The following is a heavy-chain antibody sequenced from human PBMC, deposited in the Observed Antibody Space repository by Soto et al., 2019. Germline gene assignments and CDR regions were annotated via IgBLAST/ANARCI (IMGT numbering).Heavy chain of an antibody. CDR3: ARGSSSWLAATPAEYYYYYMDV. D-gene: IGHD6-13*01. CDR2: ISSSSSTI. J-gene: IGHJ6*03. Sequence: GGSLRLSCAASGFTFSSYSMNWVRQAPGKGLEWVSYISSSSSTIYYADSVKGRFTISRDNAKNSLYLQMNSLRAEDTAVYYCARGSSSWLAATPAEYYYYYMDVWGKGTTVTVSS. CDR1: GFTFSSYS. V-gene: IGHV3-48*01.